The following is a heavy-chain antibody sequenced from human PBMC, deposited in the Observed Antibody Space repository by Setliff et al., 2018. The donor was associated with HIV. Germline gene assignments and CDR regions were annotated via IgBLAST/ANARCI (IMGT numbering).Heavy chain of an antibody. J-gene: IGHJ4*02. CDR3: ARTLGYCSGGSCYLDY. Sequence: GASVKVSCKASGGTFSSYGINWVRQAPGQGLEWMGGIIPMFGTANYAQKFQGRVTITADESTSTVYMELTRLRPEDTAVYYCARTLGYCSGGSCYLDYWGQGTLVTVSS. CDR2: IIPMFGTA. D-gene: IGHD2-15*01. CDR1: GGTFSSYG. V-gene: IGHV1-69*13.